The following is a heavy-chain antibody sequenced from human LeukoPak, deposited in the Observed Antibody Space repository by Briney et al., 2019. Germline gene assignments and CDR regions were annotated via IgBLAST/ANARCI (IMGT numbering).Heavy chain of an antibody. CDR2: IYYSGST. Sequence: SETLSLTCTVSGGSISSSSYYWGWIRQPPGKGLEWIGSIYYSGSTYYNPSLKSRVTISVDTSKNQFSLKLSSVTAADTAVYYCARTTSERGYYYDSSGNFDYWGQGTLVTVSS. V-gene: IGHV4-39*07. J-gene: IGHJ4*02. CDR3: ARTTSERGYYYDSSGNFDY. CDR1: GGSISSSSYY. D-gene: IGHD3-22*01.